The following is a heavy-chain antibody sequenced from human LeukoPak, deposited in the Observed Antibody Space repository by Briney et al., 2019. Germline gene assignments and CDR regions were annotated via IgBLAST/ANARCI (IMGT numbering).Heavy chain of an antibody. CDR1: GFTFDDYA. D-gene: IGHD6-13*01. J-gene: IGHJ4*02. Sequence: GRSLRLSCAASGFTFDDYAMHWVRQAPGKGLEWVSGISWNSGSIGYADSVKGRFTISRDNAKNSLYLQMNSLRAEGTALYYCAKIAAAGAFDYWGQGTLVTVSS. V-gene: IGHV3-9*01. CDR3: AKIAAAGAFDY. CDR2: ISWNSGSI.